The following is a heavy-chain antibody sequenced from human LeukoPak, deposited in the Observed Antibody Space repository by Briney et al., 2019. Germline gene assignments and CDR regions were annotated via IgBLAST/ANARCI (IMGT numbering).Heavy chain of an antibody. D-gene: IGHD3-10*01. V-gene: IGHV4-30-2*01. CDR1: GGSISSGGYY. Sequence: KSSETLSLTCTVSGGSISSGGYYWSWIRQPPGEGLEWIGYIYHSGSTYYNPSLKSRVTISVDRSKNQFSLKLSSVTAADTAVYYCAREREGLYGSGSDAFDIWGQGTMVTVSS. CDR3: AREREGLYGSGSDAFDI. J-gene: IGHJ3*02. CDR2: IYHSGST.